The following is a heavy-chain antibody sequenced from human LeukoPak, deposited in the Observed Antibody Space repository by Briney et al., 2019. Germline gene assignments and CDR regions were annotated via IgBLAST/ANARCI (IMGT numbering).Heavy chain of an antibody. D-gene: IGHD3-9*01. CDR1: GFTFSSYE. V-gene: IGHV3-48*03. CDR3: ARDSYYDILTGYSHFDY. Sequence: PGGSLRLSCAGSGFTFSSYEMNWVRQAPGKGLEWVSYISSSGSTIYYADSVKGRFTISRDNAKNSLYLQMNSLRAEDTAVYYCARDSYYDILTGYSHFDYWGQGTLVTVSS. CDR2: ISSSGSTI. J-gene: IGHJ4*02.